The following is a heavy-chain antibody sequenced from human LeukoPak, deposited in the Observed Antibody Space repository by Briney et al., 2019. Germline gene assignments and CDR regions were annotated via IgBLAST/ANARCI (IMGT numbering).Heavy chain of an antibody. V-gene: IGHV3-7*01. CDR1: GFTFSSHW. CDR2: INQDGTEQ. J-gene: IGHJ4*02. D-gene: IGHD2-2*01. CDR3: ARVGYCSTTSCYWRAFDC. Sequence: GGSLRLSCAASGFTFSSHWMSWVRQAPGKGLEWVANINQDGTEQYYVDSVEGRFTISRDNAKNSLYLQMNSLRAEDTAVYYCARVGYCSTTSCYWRAFDCWGQGTLVTVSS.